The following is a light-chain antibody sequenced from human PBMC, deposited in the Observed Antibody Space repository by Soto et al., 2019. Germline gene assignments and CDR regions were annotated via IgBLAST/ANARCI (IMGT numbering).Light chain of an antibody. V-gene: IGLV2-14*01. CDR3: ISYSSGSTYV. Sequence: QSVLPQPASVSGSPGQSITISCTGTSSDVGGYDYVSWYQQPPGKAPKLIIYDVSDRPSGVSSRFSGSKSGNTASLTISGLQDEDEADYSCISYSSGSTYVFGTGTKVTVL. CDR1: SSDVGGYDY. CDR2: DVS. J-gene: IGLJ1*01.